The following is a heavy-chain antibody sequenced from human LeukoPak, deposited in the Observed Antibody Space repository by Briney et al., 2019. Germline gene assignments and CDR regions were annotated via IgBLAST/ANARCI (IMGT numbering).Heavy chain of an antibody. D-gene: IGHD3-10*01. V-gene: IGHV3-30*18. J-gene: IGHJ4*02. CDR3: AKPHYYGSGSYYAFDY. CDR2: ISYDGSNK. Sequence: GRSLRLSCAASGFTFSSYGMHWVGKAPGKGLEGVAVISYDGSNKYYADSVKGRFTISRDNSKNTLYLQMNSLRAEDTAVYYCAKPHYYGSGSYYAFDYWGQGTLVTVSS. CDR1: GFTFSSYG.